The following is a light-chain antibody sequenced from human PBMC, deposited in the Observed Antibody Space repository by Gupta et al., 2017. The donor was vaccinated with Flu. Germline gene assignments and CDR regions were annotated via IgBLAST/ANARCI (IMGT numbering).Light chain of an antibody. CDR3: QTYESDSRV. CDR2: EDI. Sequence: GGGIASNYVSWYQQRPGSSPRLVIFEDIRRHSGVPGRFSASVDTSSNSASLTSSGLKTEDEADYYCQTYESDSRVFGGGTKLTV. J-gene: IGLJ3*02. CDR1: GGGIASNY. V-gene: IGLV6-57*01.